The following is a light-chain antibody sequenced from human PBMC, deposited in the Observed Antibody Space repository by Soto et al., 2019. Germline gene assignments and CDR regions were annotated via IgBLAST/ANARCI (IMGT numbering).Light chain of an antibody. CDR2: GPS. CDR3: QQRSNWPIT. J-gene: IGKJ5*01. V-gene: IGKV3-11*01. CDR1: FSTSY. Sequence: EIVLTQSPGTLSLSPGERATLSCRASFSTSYLAWYQQKPGQAPRLLIYGPSNRATGIPARFSGSGSGTDCTLTISSLEPEDVAVYYCQQRSNWPITFGQGTRLEIK.